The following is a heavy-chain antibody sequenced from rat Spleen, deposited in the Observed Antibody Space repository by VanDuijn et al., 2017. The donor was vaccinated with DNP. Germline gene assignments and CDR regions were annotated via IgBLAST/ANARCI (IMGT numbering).Heavy chain of an antibody. Sequence: EVQLLESGGGLVQPGRSMKLSCAASGFTFSTFPMAWVRQIPRKGLEWVATISASGGSTYYRDSVKGRFTISRDNANNTLYLQMSSLRSEDTATYYCTRDLNHGYNYAFDYWGQGVMVTVSS. CDR3: TRDLNHGYNYAFDY. CDR1: GFTFSTFP. V-gene: IGHV5-46*01. D-gene: IGHD1-4*01. CDR2: ISASGGST. J-gene: IGHJ2*01.